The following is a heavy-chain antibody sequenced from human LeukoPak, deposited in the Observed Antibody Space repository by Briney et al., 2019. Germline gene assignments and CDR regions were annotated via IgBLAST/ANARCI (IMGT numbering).Heavy chain of an antibody. Sequence: GESLKISCKGSGYRFTSYWIGWVRQMPGKGLGWMGTIYPGDSDTRYSPSFQGQVTISADKSISTAYLQWSSLKASDTAMYYCARPKSAAVYDSSGYALAYFDLWGRGTLVTVSS. CDR2: IYPGDSDT. CDR3: ARPKSAAVYDSSGYALAYFDL. V-gene: IGHV5-51*01. J-gene: IGHJ2*01. CDR1: GYRFTSYW. D-gene: IGHD3-22*01.